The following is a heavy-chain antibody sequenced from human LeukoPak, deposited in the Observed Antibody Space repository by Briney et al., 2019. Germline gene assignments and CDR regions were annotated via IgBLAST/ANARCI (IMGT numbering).Heavy chain of an antibody. V-gene: IGHV3-33*01. CDR3: ARRYCSSSSCSKFYQYYYYKDV. D-gene: IGHD2-2*01. CDR2: IWYDGSNK. J-gene: IGHJ6*03. Sequence: GGSLRLSCAASGFTFSDYGTHWVRQAPGKGLEWVVVIWYDGSNKYYADSVKGRFTISRDNSKNTLYLQMNSLRVDDTAVYYCARRYCSSSSCSKFYQYYYYKDVWGKGTTVTVAS. CDR1: GFTFSDYG.